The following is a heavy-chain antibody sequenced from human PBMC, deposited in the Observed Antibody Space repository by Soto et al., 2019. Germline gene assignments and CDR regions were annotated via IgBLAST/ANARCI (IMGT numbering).Heavy chain of an antibody. Sequence: SLRLTCAASGFTFSSYWLHWVRQAPGKGLVWVSRINSDGSSTSYADSVEGRFTISRDNAKTTLYLQMNSLRAEDTAVYYCARGDDYVRGSYRHDAFEIWGQGTMVTVSS. V-gene: IGHV3-74*01. CDR2: INSDGSST. CDR1: GFTFSSYW. CDR3: ARGDDYVRGSYRHDAFEI. D-gene: IGHD3-16*02. J-gene: IGHJ3*02.